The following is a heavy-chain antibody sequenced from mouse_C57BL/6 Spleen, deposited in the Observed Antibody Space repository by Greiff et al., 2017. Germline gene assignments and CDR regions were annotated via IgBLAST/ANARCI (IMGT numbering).Heavy chain of an antibody. D-gene: IGHD1-1*01. CDR1: GYTFTGYW. J-gene: IGHJ1*03. CDR2: ILPGSGST. Sequence: QVQLKQSGAELMKPGASVKLSCKATGYTFTGYWIEWVKQRPGHGLEWIGEILPGSGSTNYNEKFKGKATFTADTSSNTAYMQLSSLTTEDSAIYYCARGVLDYGRYFDVWGTGTTVTVSS. CDR3: ARGVLDYGRYFDV. V-gene: IGHV1-9*01.